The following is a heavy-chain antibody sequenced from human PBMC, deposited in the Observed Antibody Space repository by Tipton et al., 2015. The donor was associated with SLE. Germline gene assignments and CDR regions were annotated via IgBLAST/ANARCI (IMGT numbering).Heavy chain of an antibody. CDR3: AGWEATANYFDF. V-gene: IGHV4-31*03. CDR1: GGSIGNGGYY. D-gene: IGHD1-26*01. J-gene: IGHJ4*01. Sequence: TLSLTCTVSGGSIGNGGYYWCWIRHHPGKGLEWIGYIYYSGSTHYNPPLKSRITIAVDTSKNQFSLKLMSVTAADTAVYYCAGWEATANYFDFWGRGTLVTVSS. CDR2: IYYSGST.